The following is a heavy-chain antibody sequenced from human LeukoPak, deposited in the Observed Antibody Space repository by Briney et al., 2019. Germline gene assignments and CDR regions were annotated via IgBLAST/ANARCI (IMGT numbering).Heavy chain of an antibody. CDR3: ARGGYYGSGNDFRFDP. V-gene: IGHV4-4*07. D-gene: IGHD3-10*01. CDR1: GGSMRSYY. J-gene: IGHJ5*02. Sequence: PSETLSLTCTVSGGSMRSYYWSWIRQPAGKGLEWIGRVYTTGNTNYNPSLQSRVTISPDTSRNQFSLKLTSLTAADTAVYYCARGGYYGSGNDFRFDPWGQGTLVTVSS. CDR2: VYTTGNT.